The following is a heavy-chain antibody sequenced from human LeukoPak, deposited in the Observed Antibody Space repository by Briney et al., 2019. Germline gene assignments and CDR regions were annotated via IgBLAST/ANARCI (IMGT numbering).Heavy chain of an antibody. V-gene: IGHV3-21*01. CDR2: ISSSSSYI. CDR3: AKERVDWRYFDY. D-gene: IGHD3-9*01. CDR1: GFTFSSYE. J-gene: IGHJ4*02. Sequence: GGSLRLSCAASGFTFSSYEMNWVRQAPGKGLEWVSSISSSSSYIYYADSVKGRFTISRDNAKNSLYLQMNSLRAEDTAVYYCAKERVDWRYFDYWGQGTLVTVSS.